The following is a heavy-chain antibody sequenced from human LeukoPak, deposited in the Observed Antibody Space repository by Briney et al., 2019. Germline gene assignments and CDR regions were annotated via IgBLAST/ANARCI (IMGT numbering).Heavy chain of an antibody. D-gene: IGHD5-12*01. J-gene: IGHJ5*02. CDR2: IYTSGST. CDR3: ARESGWLRWSWFDP. V-gene: IGHV4-4*07. Sequence: PSETLSLTCTVSGGSISSYYWSWIRQPAGKGLEWIGRIYTSGSTNYNPSLKSRVTMSVDTSKNQFSLKLSSVTAADTAVYYCARESGWLRWSWFDPWGQGTLVTVYS. CDR1: GGSISSYY.